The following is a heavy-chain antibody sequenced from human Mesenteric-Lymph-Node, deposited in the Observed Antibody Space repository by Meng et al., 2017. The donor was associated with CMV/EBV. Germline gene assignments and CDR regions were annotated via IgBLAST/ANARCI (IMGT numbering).Heavy chain of an antibody. Sequence: SGASTRGSYYWSWLRQHPGMGLEWIGYISYTGTTHYNPSLKSRVTISTDTSQSQFSLKLISVAAADTAVYYCATGSDFWSGSHPFDFWGQGTLVTVSS. J-gene: IGHJ4*02. V-gene: IGHV4-31*02. CDR3: ATGSDFWSGSHPFDF. CDR2: ISYTGTT. D-gene: IGHD3-3*01. CDR1: GASTRGSYY.